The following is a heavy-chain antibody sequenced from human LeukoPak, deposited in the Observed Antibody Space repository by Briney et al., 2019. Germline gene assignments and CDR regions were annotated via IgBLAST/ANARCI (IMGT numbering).Heavy chain of an antibody. CDR2: ISESGGST. Sequence: GGSLRLSCVVSGFTFSTSAMSWVRQAPGKGLEWVSGISESGGSTYYADSVKGRFTISRDNSKNTVYMQMDGLRAEDTAVYYCTRDRGGSPTDVFDYWGQGTLVTVSS. CDR3: TRDRGGSPTDVFDY. V-gene: IGHV3-23*01. J-gene: IGHJ4*02. CDR1: GFTFSTSA. D-gene: IGHD2-15*01.